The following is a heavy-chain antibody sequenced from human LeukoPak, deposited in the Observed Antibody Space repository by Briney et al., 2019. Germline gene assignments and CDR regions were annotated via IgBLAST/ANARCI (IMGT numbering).Heavy chain of an antibody. CDR3: ARDRAAADLDY. J-gene: IGHJ4*02. V-gene: IGHV3-30*07. D-gene: IGHD6-13*01. Sequence: DSVKGRFTISRDNSKNTLYLQMNGLRAEDTAVYYCARDRAAADLDYWGQGTLVTVSS.